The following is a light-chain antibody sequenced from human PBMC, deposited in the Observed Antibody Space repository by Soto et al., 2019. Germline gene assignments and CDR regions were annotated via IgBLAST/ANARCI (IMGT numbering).Light chain of an antibody. Sequence: DIQMTQSPSSLSASVGDRVTITCRASQSITTYLNWYQQKPGKAPKLLIYAASSLQSGVPSRFSGSESGTDFTLSISSLQPEDFATDYWQQSYSTPWTFGQGTKVEIK. CDR3: QQSYSTPWT. J-gene: IGKJ1*01. CDR1: QSITTY. CDR2: AAS. V-gene: IGKV1-39*01.